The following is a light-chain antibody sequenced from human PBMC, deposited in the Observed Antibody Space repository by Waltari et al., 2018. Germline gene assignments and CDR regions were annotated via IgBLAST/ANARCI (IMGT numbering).Light chain of an antibody. CDR2: VNSDGSH. J-gene: IGLJ3*02. V-gene: IGLV4-69*01. CDR3: QTGGHGTWV. CDR1: SGHSSNI. Sequence: VTQSPSASASLGASVKLTCTLSSGHSSNIIAWLQQQPEKGPRYLMKVNSDGSHSRGDEIPDRFSGSSSGAERHLTISSLQAEDEADYYCQTGGHGTWVFGGGTKLTVL.